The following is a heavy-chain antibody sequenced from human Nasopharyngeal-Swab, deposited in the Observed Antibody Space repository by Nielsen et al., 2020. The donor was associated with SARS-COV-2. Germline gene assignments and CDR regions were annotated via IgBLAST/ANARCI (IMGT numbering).Heavy chain of an antibody. Sequence: GGSLRLSCAASGFTFSSYAMSWVRQAPGKGLEWVSAISGSGGSTYYADSVKGRFTISRDNSKNTLYLQMNNLRADDTAVYYCAKEATLGGVGDYYYMDVWGKGTTVTVSS. J-gene: IGHJ6*03. CDR2: ISGSGGST. D-gene: IGHD3-16*01. V-gene: IGHV3-23*01. CDR1: GFTFSSYA. CDR3: AKEATLGGVGDYYYMDV.